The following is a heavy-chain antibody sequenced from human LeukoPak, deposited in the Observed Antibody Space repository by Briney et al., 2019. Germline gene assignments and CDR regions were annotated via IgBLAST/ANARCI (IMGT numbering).Heavy chain of an antibody. V-gene: IGHV1-2*02. CDR2: INPNSGGT. J-gene: IGHJ6*03. D-gene: IGHD2-15*01. Sequence: ASVKVSCKASGYTFTSYDINWVRQATGQGLEWMGWINPNSGGTNYAQKFQGRVTMTRDTSISTAYMELSRLRSDDTAVYYCARAGRSWYDPTYYYYYMDVWGKGTTVTVSS. CDR1: GYTFTSYD. CDR3: ARAGRSWYDPTYYYYYMDV.